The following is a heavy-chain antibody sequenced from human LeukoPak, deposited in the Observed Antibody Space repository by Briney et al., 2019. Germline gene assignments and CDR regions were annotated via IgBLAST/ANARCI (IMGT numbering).Heavy chain of an antibody. CDR3: AKEVRQARTFLRWSNWFDP. Sequence: GGSLRLSCAASGFTFSSYAMSWVRQAPGKGLEWVSAISGSGGSTYYADSVKGRFTISRDNSKNTLYLQMNSLRAEDTAVYYCAKEVRQARTFLRWSNWFDPWGQGTLVTVSS. J-gene: IGHJ5*02. CDR2: ISGSGGST. CDR1: GFTFSSYA. D-gene: IGHD3-3*01. V-gene: IGHV3-23*01.